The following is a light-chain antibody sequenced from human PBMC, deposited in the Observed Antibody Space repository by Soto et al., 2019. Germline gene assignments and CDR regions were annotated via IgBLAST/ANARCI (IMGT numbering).Light chain of an antibody. CDR1: QALNTR. J-gene: IGKJ1*01. Sequence: EIVLTQSPATLSSFPFERFTLSCRASQALNTRLAWYQHKPGQAPRLLIYLTSNRAAGVPSRFSAWGSETDFTLTISDVQPEDFAVYYCHQRQSWPRTFGQGTKVDIK. CDR2: LTS. CDR3: HQRQSWPRT. V-gene: IGKV3-11*01.